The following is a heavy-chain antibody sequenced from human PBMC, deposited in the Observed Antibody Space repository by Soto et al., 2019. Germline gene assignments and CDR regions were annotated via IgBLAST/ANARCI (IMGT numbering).Heavy chain of an antibody. J-gene: IGHJ4*02. CDR1: DDSLNSDKYY. CDR2: IYYRGNA. D-gene: IGHD3-9*01. CDR3: ARLEGLATISYYFDF. Sequence: PSDTLSLTCSVSDDSLNSDKYYWGWIRQPPGKGLEWIGSIYYRGNAYYNPSLQTRVTISLNKSKSQFSLKLNSVTAADSAVYFCARLEGLATISYYFDFWGPGALVNGSS. V-gene: IGHV4-39*01.